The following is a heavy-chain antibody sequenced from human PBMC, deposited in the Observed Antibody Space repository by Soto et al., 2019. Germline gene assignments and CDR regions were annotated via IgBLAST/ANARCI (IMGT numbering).Heavy chain of an antibody. J-gene: IGHJ5*02. CDR2: VLYSGST. D-gene: IGHD2-21*01. CDR1: GGSISIGGYY. CDR3: AREVNYWFDP. Sequence: PSETLSLTCTVSGGSISIGGYYWSCIRQHPGKGLEWIGYVLYSGSTYCNPSLKSRVTISVETSKNQFSLRLTSVTAADTAVYYCAREVNYWFDPWGQGTLVTVSS. V-gene: IGHV4-31*03.